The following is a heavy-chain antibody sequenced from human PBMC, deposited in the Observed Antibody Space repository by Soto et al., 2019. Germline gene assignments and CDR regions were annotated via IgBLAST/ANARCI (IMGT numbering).Heavy chain of an antibody. J-gene: IGHJ5*02. CDR2: IYYSGST. CDR3: ARAPTP. CDR1: GGSISSYY. Sequence: SETLSLTCTVSGGSISSYYWSWIRLPPGKGLEWIGYIYYSGSTNYNPFLKSRVTMSVDMSKNQFSLKLSSVTAADTAVYYCARAPTPWGQGTLVTVSS. V-gene: IGHV4-59*12.